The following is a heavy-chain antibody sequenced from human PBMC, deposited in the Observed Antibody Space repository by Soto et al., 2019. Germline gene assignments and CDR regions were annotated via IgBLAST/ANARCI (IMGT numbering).Heavy chain of an antibody. CDR3: AGRLTTAASLDY. CDR1: GLTVSNNH. V-gene: IGHV3-53*01. CDR2: VHGGGST. Sequence: PGGSLRLSCASSGLTVSNNHMTLVRQAAGKGLELVSFVHGGGSTSYADSVKGRFTISRDNSKNTLYLQMDSLRAEDTAIYYCAGRLTTAASLDYWGRGTLVTVSS. J-gene: IGHJ4*02. D-gene: IGHD3-16*01.